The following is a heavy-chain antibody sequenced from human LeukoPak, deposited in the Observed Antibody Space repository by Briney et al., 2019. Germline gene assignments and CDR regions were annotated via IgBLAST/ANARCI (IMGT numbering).Heavy chain of an antibody. CDR3: ARWTADYYMDV. CDR2: MNPNSGGT. CDR1: GYTFTDHY. D-gene: IGHD3/OR15-3a*01. V-gene: IGHV1-2*02. Sequence: ASVKVSCKASGYTFTDHYIHWVRQAPGQGLEWMGWMNPNSGGTKYAQKFQGRVTMTRDTSTSTAYTELSSLRSDDTAVYYCARWTADYYMDVWGKGTTVTVSS. J-gene: IGHJ6*03.